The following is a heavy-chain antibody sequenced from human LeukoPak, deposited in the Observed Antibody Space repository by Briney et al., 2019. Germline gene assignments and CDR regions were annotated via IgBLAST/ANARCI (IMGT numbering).Heavy chain of an antibody. D-gene: IGHD6-19*01. Sequence: GGSLRLSCAASGFTFSSYAMSWVRQAPGKGLGWVSAISGSGGSTYYADSVKGRFTISRDNSRNTLYLQMNSLTAEGTAVYYCAKLDSSGWSRPFDYWGQGTLVTVSS. J-gene: IGHJ4*02. CDR1: GFTFSSYA. CDR2: ISGSGGST. CDR3: AKLDSSGWSRPFDY. V-gene: IGHV3-23*01.